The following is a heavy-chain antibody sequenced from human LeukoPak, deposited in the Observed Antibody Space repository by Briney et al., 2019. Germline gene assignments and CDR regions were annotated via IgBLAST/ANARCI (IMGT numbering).Heavy chain of an antibody. J-gene: IGHJ4*02. CDR2: INHSGST. D-gene: IGHD1-14*01. CDR1: GGSFSGYY. Sequence: SETLSLTCAVYGGSFSGYYWSWIRQPPGKGLEWIGEINHSGSTNYNPSLKSRVTISVDTSKNQFSLKLSSVTAADTAVYYCARITAAHPDFDYWGQGTLVTVSS. CDR3: ARITAAHPDFDY. V-gene: IGHV4-34*01.